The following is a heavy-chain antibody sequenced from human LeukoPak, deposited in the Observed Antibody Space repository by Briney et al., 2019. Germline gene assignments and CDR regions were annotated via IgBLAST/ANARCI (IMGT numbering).Heavy chain of an antibody. CDR2: MKQDGSEK. CDR1: GFTFSSYW. CDR3: ARNYGSGTYYYYYYYMDV. Sequence: GGSLRLSCAASGFTFSSYWMSWVRQAPGKGLEWVANMKQDGSEKYYVDSVKGRFTISRDNAKNSLYLQMNSLRAEDTAVYYHARNYGSGTYYYYYYYMDVWGKGTTVTISS. J-gene: IGHJ6*03. D-gene: IGHD3-10*01. V-gene: IGHV3-7*01.